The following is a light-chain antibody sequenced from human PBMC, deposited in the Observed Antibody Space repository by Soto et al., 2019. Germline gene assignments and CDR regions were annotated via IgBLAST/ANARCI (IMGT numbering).Light chain of an antibody. CDR3: SSYAGSFTLLI. CDR2: EGS. Sequence: QSALIQPASVSGSPGQSITISCTGTSSDVGSYNLVSWYQHHAGKAPKLMIFEGSKRPSGVSDRFSGSKSGNTASLTISGLQAEDEADYYCSSYAGSFTLLIFGGGTKVTVL. V-gene: IGLV2-23*01. J-gene: IGLJ2*01. CDR1: SSDVGSYNL.